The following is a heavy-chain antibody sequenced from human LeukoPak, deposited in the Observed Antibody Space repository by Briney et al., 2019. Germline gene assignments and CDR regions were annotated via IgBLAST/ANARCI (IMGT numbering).Heavy chain of an antibody. CDR2: IYYSGST. V-gene: IGHV4-39*07. CDR1: GDSISSSSYY. J-gene: IGHJ5*02. Sequence: PSETLSLTCTVSGDSISSSSYYWGWIRQPPGKGLEWIGSIYYSGSTYYNPSLKSRVTISVDTSKNQFSLKLSSVTAADTAVYYCATSGATTATTWGGNWFDPWGQGALVTVSS. CDR3: ATSGATTATTWGGNWFDP. D-gene: IGHD4-17*01.